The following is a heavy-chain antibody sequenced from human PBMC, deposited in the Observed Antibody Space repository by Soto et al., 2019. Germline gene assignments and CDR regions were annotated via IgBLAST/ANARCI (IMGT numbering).Heavy chain of an antibody. V-gene: IGHV4-34*01. CDR2: INHSGST. CDR1: NGSFNGYY. D-gene: IGHD2-8*02. Sequence: SETLSLTCAVFNGSFNGYYWSWIRQPPGKGLEWIGEINHSGSTNYNPSLKSRVTISQDTSKKQLSLKVTSVTAPDTAVYYCARGRRCTGALCYLMGKKNAYCLDVWCEATQVTL. J-gene: IGHJ6*03. CDR3: ARGRRCTGALCYLMGKKNAYCLDV.